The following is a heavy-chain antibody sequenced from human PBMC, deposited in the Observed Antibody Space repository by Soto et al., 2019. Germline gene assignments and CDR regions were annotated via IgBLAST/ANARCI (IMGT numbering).Heavy chain of an antibody. Sequence: GGSLRLSCAASGFTFSSYAMHWVRQAPGKGLEWVAVISYDGSNKYYADSVKGRFTISRDNSKNTLYLQMNSLRAEDTAVYYCARDRPYDFWSGYYEAEYYYGMDVWGQGTTVTVSS. CDR1: GFTFSSYA. CDR2: ISYDGSNK. J-gene: IGHJ6*02. D-gene: IGHD3-3*01. V-gene: IGHV3-30-3*01. CDR3: ARDRPYDFWSGYYEAEYYYGMDV.